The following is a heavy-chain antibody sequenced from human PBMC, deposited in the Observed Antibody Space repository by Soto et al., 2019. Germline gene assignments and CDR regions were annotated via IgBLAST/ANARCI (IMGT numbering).Heavy chain of an antibody. J-gene: IGHJ4*02. CDR1: GFSLSTSGVG. D-gene: IGHD6-13*01. V-gene: IGHV2-5*01. CDR2: IYWNDDK. Sequence: GSGPTLVNPTQTLTLTCTFSGFSLSTSGVGVGWIRQPPGKALEWLALIYWNDDKRYSPSLKSRLTITKDTSKNQVVLTMTNMDPVDTATYYCAHLSTTGYSSSCDYWGQGTLVTVSS. CDR3: AHLSTTGYSSSCDY.